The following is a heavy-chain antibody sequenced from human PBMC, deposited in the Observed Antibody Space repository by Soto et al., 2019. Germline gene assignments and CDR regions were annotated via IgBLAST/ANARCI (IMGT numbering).Heavy chain of an antibody. CDR3: ARGARAIEGEAYDVLTGQVPLDN. D-gene: IGHD3-9*01. CDR2: ITYSSYI. Sequence: DVQLVESGGGLVKPGGSLRLSCVASGFTFRMYSMDWVRQAPGKGLEWVSSITYSSYIHYADPVKGRFTISRDNAKNSGSLPMNRRRDEDTAVYYCARGARAIEGEAYDVLTGQVPLDNWGQGTLVTVSS. J-gene: IGHJ4*02. V-gene: IGHV3-21*01. CDR1: GFTFRMYS.